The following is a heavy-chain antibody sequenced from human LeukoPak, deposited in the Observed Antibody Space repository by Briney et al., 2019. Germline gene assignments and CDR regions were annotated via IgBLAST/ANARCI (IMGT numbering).Heavy chain of an antibody. J-gene: IGHJ3*02. CDR3: ARGNHYHDSSGDDAFDI. Sequence: SETLSLTCTVSGGSISSYYWSWIRQPPGKGLEWIGYSYYSGSTNYNPSLKSRVTISVDTSKNQFSLKLSSVTAADTAVYYCARGNHYHDSSGDDAFDIWGQGTMVTVSS. D-gene: IGHD3-22*01. CDR2: SYYSGST. V-gene: IGHV4-59*01. CDR1: GGSISSYY.